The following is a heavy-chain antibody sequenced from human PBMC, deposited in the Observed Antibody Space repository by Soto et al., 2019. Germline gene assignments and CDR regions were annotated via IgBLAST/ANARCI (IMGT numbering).Heavy chain of an antibody. V-gene: IGHV1-18*04. CDR3: ARAQTTTASDY. D-gene: IGHD4-4*01. Sequence: QVQLVQSGAEVKKPGASVKVSCKASGYIFTNYGISWVRQAPGQGLEWMGWMNAYNGNSNYAQKVQGRATMTTDKSTNTAYMELRSLRPDDTAVYFCARAQTTTASDYWGQGTLVTFSA. CDR2: MNAYNGNS. J-gene: IGHJ4*02. CDR1: GYIFTNYG.